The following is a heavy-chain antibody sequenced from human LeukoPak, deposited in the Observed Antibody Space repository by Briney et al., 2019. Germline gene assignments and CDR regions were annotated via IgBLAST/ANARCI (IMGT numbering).Heavy chain of an antibody. V-gene: IGHV3-30*02. CDR1: GFTFSSYS. CDR2: IRYDGSNK. J-gene: IGHJ3*02. CDR3: ANVYCSSTSCYPFDAFDI. Sequence: GGSLRLSCAASGFTFSSYSMNWVRQALSKGLEWVAFIRYDGSNKYYADSVKGRFTISRDNSKNTLYLQMNSLRAEDTAVYYCANVYCSSTSCYPFDAFDIWGQGTMVTVSS. D-gene: IGHD2-2*01.